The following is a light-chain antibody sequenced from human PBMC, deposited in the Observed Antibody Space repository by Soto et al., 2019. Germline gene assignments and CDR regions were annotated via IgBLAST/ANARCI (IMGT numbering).Light chain of an antibody. V-gene: IGKV3-15*01. J-gene: IGKJ2*01. CDR2: GAS. CDR1: QSVSSK. CDR3: QQYNNWPQT. Sequence: ELVMTQSPVTLSVSPGERATLSCRASQSVSSKLAWYQQKPGQAPRLLIYGASTRATGIPARFSGSGSGTEFTLSISSLQSEDFAVYYWQQYNNWPQTFGQGTKLEIK.